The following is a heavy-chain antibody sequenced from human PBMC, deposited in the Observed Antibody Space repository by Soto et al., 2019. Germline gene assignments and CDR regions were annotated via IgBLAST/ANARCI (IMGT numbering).Heavy chain of an antibody. J-gene: IGHJ4*02. V-gene: IGHV1-69*06. CDR1: GGTLSSFINYP. D-gene: IGHD3-3*01. CDR3: ARRDTSGFLRYFDN. Sequence: MQLVQSGAEVKKPGSSVKVSCKASGGTLSSFINYPINWVRQAPGQGLEWMGGIVPNVGTVNYAQKFQGRVTITADKSTGTAYVEVSSLRSEDTALYYCARRDTSGFLRYFDNWGQGTLVTVSS. CDR2: IVPNVGTV.